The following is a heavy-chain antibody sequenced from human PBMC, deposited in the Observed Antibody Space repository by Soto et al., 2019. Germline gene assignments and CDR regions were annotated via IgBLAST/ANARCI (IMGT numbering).Heavy chain of an antibody. D-gene: IGHD3-10*01. CDR3: ARDSYGSGSFHYYYGMDV. CDR2: IYYSGST. V-gene: IGHV4-39*07. J-gene: IGHJ6*02. CDR1: GGSISSSSYY. Sequence: SVTLSLTCTVSGGSISSSSYYWGWIRQPPGKGLEWIGSIYYSGSTNYNPSLKSRVTISVDTSKNQFSLKLSSVTAADTAVYYCARDSYGSGSFHYYYGMDVWGQGTTVTVSS.